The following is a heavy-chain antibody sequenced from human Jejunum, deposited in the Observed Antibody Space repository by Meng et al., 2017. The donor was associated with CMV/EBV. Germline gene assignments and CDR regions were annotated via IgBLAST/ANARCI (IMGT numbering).Heavy chain of an antibody. V-gene: IGHV4-39*01. CDR1: SLSDANSH. D-gene: IGHD6-6*01. J-gene: IGHJ4*02. Sequence: SLSDANSHLCWIRSSPGKGLQWIACIYYSGLAYSIPSHQSRVTTSVDTSRNQSSLRLHSVTAADAAVYYCARLVASRPGGGYFVSWGQGTLVTVSS. CDR3: ARLVASRPGGGYFVS. CDR2: IYYSGLA.